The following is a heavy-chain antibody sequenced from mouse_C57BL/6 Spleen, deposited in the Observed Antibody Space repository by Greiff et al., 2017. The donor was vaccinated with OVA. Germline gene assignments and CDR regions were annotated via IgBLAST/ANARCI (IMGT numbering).Heavy chain of an antibody. CDR3: TRVGDYDGYAMDY. Sequence: VKLQESGAELVRPGASVTLSCKASGYTFTDYEMHWVKQTPVHGLEWIGAIDPETGGTAYNQKFKGKAILTADKSSSTAYMELRSLTSEDSAVYYCTRVGDYDGYAMDYWGQGTSVTVSS. V-gene: IGHV1-15*01. CDR2: IDPETGGT. J-gene: IGHJ4*01. D-gene: IGHD2-4*01. CDR1: GYTFTDYE.